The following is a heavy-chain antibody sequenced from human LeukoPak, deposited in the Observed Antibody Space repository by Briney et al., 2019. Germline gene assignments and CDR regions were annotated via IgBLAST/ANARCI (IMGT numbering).Heavy chain of an antibody. J-gene: IGHJ5*02. D-gene: IGHD3-10*01. V-gene: IGHV3-73*01. Sequence: GGSLRLSCAASGFTFSGSAMHWVRQASGKGLEWVGRIRSKANSCATAYAASVKGRVTISGDDSKNTAYLQMNSLKTEDTAVYYCTRGYYGSGSYYWFDPWGQGTLVTVSS. CDR2: IRSKANSCAT. CDR3: TRGYYGSGSYYWFDP. CDR1: GFTFSGSA.